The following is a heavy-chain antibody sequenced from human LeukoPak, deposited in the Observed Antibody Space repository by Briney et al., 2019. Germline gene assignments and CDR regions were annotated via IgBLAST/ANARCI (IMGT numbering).Heavy chain of an antibody. D-gene: IGHD3-22*01. CDR3: AIPKYYYDSSGQDY. J-gene: IGHJ4*02. CDR1: GFTFSSYE. Sequence: TGGSLRLSCAASGFTFSSYEMNWVRQAPGKGLEWVSYITSSGSTIYYADSVKGRFTISRDNAKNSLYLQMNSLRAEDTAVYYCAIPKYYYDSSGQDYWGQGTLVTVSS. CDR2: ITSSGSTI. V-gene: IGHV3-48*03.